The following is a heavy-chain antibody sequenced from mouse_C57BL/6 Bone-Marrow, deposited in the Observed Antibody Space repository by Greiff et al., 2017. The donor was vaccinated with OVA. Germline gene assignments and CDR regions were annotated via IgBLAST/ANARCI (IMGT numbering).Heavy chain of an antibody. CDR1: GYTFTSYW. V-gene: IGHV1-72*01. D-gene: IGHD2-5*01. CDR3: ARENSNLYYYAMDY. Sequence: VQLQQPGAELVKPGASVKLSCKASGYTFTSYWMHWVKQRPGRGLEWIGRIDPNSGGTKYNEKFKSKATLTVDKPSSTAYMPLSSLTSEDSAVYYCARENSNLYYYAMDYWGQGTSVTVSS. CDR2: IDPNSGGT. J-gene: IGHJ4*01.